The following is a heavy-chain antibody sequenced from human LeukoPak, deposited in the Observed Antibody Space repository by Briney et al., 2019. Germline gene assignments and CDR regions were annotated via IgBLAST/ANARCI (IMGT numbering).Heavy chain of an antibody. CDR1: GYTFTSYG. Sequence: ASVKVSCKASGYTFTSYGISWVRQAPGQGLEWMGWISAYTGNTNYAQKLQGRVTMTTDTSTSTAYMELRSLRSDDTAVYYCARLHPDLAPYCSSTSCYSYYYYGMDVWGQGTTVTVSS. D-gene: IGHD2-2*01. V-gene: IGHV1-18*01. J-gene: IGHJ6*02. CDR3: ARLHPDLAPYCSSTSCYSYYYYGMDV. CDR2: ISAYTGNT.